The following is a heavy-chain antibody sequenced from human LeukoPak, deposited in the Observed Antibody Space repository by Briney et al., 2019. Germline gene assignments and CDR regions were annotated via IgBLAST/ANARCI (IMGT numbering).Heavy chain of an antibody. D-gene: IGHD3-3*01. V-gene: IGHV1-18*01. CDR3: ARVHDFWSGYYFDY. CDR1: GDTFTSYG. Sequence: ASVKVSCKASGDTFTSYGISWVRQAPGQGLEWMGWISAYNGNTNYAQKLQGRVTMTTDTSTSTAYMELRSLRSDDTAVYYCARVHDFWSGYYFDYWGQGTLVTVSS. CDR2: ISAYNGNT. J-gene: IGHJ4*02.